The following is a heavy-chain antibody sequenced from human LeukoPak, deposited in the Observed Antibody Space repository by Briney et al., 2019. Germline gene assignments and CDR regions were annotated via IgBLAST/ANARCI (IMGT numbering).Heavy chain of an antibody. CDR3: ARLRYYDSSGYYYFDY. CDR1: GGSFSGYY. CDR2: INHSGST. J-gene: IGHJ4*02. V-gene: IGHV4-34*01. Sequence: KPSETLSLTCAVYGGSFSGYYWSWIRQPPGKGLEWIGEINHSGSTNYNPSLKSRVTISVDTSKNQFSLKLSSVTAADTAVYYCARLRYYDSSGYYYFDYWGQGTLVTVSS. D-gene: IGHD3-22*01.